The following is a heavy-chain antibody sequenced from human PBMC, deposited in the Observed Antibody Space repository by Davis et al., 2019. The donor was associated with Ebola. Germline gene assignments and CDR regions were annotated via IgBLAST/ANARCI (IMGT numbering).Heavy chain of an antibody. CDR1: GGTFSSYA. D-gene: IGHD6-6*01. CDR3: ASSSIAARPGYYYGMDV. Sequence: SCKASGGTFSSYAMSWVRQAPGKGLEWVSSISSSSSYIYYADSVKGRFTISRDNAKNSLYLQMNSLRAEDTAVYYCASSSIAARPGYYYGMDVWGQGTTVTVSS. CDR2: ISSSSSYI. J-gene: IGHJ6*02. V-gene: IGHV3-21*01.